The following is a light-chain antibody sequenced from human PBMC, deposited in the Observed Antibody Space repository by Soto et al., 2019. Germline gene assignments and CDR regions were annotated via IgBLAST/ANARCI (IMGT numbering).Light chain of an antibody. CDR3: QQLNSYPIT. CDR1: QDISYY. V-gene: IGKV1-9*01. Sequence: QYPSFLSALVEDRITIPCRASQDISYYLAWYQQKPGKAPKLLIYTASTLQSGVPSRFSGSGSGTEFTLTISSLQPEDFATYDCQQLNSYPITFGQGTPLEI. CDR2: TAS. J-gene: IGKJ5*01.